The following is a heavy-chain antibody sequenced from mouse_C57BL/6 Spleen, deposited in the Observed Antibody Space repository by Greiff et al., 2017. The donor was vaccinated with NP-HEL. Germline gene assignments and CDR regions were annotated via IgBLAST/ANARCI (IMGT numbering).Heavy chain of an antibody. CDR2: INPNNGGT. D-gene: IGHD1-2*01. CDR1: GYTFTDYY. J-gene: IGHJ2*01. CDR3: ARGGIDYGDYFDY. Sequence: EVQLQQSGPELVKPGASVKISCKASGYTFTDYYMNWVKQSHGKSLEWIGDINPNNGGTSYNQKFKGKATLTVDKSSSTAYMELRSLTSEDSAVYYCARGGIDYGDYFDYWGQGTTLTVSS. V-gene: IGHV1-26*01.